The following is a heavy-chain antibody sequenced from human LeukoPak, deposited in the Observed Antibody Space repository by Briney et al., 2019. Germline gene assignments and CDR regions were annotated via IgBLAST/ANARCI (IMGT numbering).Heavy chain of an antibody. J-gene: IGHJ4*02. CDR3: ARLVGGTTGQLFDY. Sequence: PGGSLRLSCAASGVTFSSYAMNWVRQAPGKGLEWISYISSSSSSLYYAESVKGRLTISRDNAKNSLYLQMDSLRAEDTAVYYCARLVGGTTGQLFDYWGQGTLVTVSS. CDR1: GVTFSSYA. V-gene: IGHV3-48*01. CDR2: ISSSSSSL. D-gene: IGHD1-26*01.